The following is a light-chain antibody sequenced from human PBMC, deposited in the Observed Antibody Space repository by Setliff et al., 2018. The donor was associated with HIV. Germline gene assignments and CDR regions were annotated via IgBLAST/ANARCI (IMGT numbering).Light chain of an antibody. Sequence: LTQPRSVSGSPGQSVTISCTGTSSDVRDYYVSWYQQHPGKVPKLLIYDLNKRPSGVPDRFSGSKSGNTASLTISGLQAEDEADYYCCSYLGTYSRVFGGGTQLTV. CDR1: SSDVRDYY. CDR3: CSYLGTYSRV. V-gene: IGLV2-11*01. CDR2: DLN. J-gene: IGLJ3*02.